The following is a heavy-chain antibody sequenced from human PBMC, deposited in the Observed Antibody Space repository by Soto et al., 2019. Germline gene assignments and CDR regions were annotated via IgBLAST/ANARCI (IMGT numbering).Heavy chain of an antibody. CDR2: IYYSGST. V-gene: IGHV4-59*01. CDR3: ARDCGGNSWYRYWYFDL. CDR1: GGSISSYY. D-gene: IGHD6-13*01. Sequence: QVQLQESGPGLVKPSETLSLTCTVSGGSISSYYWSWIRQPPGKGLEWIGYIYYSGSTNYNPSLQSRVTISVDTSKNQLALKLSSMTAADTAVYYCARDCGGNSWYRYWYFDLWGRGTLVTVSS. J-gene: IGHJ2*01.